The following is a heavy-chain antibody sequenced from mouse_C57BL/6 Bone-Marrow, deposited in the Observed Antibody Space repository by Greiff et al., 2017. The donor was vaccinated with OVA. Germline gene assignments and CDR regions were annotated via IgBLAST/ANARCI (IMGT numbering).Heavy chain of an antibody. V-gene: IGHV1-53*01. Sequence: QVQLQQPGTELVKPGASVKLSCKASGYTFTSYWMHWVKQRPGQGLEWIGNINPSNGGTNYNEKFKSKAILTVDKSSSTAYMQLSSLTSEDSAVYYCARYDYGSSPMYFDVWGTGTTVTVSS. CDR2: INPSNGGT. D-gene: IGHD1-1*01. J-gene: IGHJ1*03. CDR1: GYTFTSYW. CDR3: ARYDYGSSPMYFDV.